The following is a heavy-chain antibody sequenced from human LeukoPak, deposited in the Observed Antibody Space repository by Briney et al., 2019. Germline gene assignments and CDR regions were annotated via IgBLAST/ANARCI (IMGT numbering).Heavy chain of an antibody. CDR2: VYSSGSP. J-gene: IGHJ6*04. D-gene: IGHD6-25*01. Sequence: SEALSLTCTVSGGSVNNGGYFWNWIRQSPGKGLEWLGYVYSSGSPNYNPSFRSRVSMSVDTSKNQFSLKLSSVTAADTAVYYCASVSVSSAGYHFYYYGMDVWDKGTTVIVSS. V-gene: IGHV4-61*08. CDR1: GGSVNNGGYF. CDR3: ASVSVSSAGYHFYYYGMDV.